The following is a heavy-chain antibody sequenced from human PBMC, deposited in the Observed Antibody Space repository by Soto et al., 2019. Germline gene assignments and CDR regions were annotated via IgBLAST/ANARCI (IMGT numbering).Heavy chain of an antibody. D-gene: IGHD3-16*01. Sequence: QVPLVQSGAEVKKPGASVKVSCKASGYTFTSNSIHWVRQAPGQRLECMGWINTGNGNTKYSQKFQGRVTFTMDTSANTAYMELTSLRSEDTAVYYCARDSADSYYYYMDVWGKGTTVTVSS. CDR1: GYTFTSNS. CDR3: ARDSADSYYYYMDV. CDR2: INTGNGNT. V-gene: IGHV1-3*04. J-gene: IGHJ6*04.